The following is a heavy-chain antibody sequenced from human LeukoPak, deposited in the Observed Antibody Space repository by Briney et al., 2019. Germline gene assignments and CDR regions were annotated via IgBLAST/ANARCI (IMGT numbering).Heavy chain of an antibody. V-gene: IGHV4-59*08. Sequence: SETLSLTCTVSGGSISNYYWNWIRQSPGQGLEGIGYIYNIGRTNYNPSLKSRVTISSDLSKNQVSLSLTSGTVADTAVYYCARADPYRDYYFDYWGQGTPVTVSS. CDR1: GGSISNYY. CDR3: ARADPYRDYYFDY. CDR2: IYNIGRT. D-gene: IGHD4-17*01. J-gene: IGHJ4*02.